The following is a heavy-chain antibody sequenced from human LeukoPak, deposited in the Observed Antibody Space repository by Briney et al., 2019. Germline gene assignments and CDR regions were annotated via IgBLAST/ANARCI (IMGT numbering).Heavy chain of an antibody. CDR1: GFTFDDYG. D-gene: IGHD6-13*01. CDR3: ARRDSSSWYQFDY. V-gene: IGHV3-20*04. J-gene: IGHJ4*02. Sequence: GGSLRLSCAASGFTFDDYGMSCVRQAPGKGLERVSGINWNGGSTGYADSVKGRFTISRDNAKNSLYLQLNSPRVEDTALYYCARRDSSSWYQFDYWGQGTMATVSS. CDR2: INWNGGST.